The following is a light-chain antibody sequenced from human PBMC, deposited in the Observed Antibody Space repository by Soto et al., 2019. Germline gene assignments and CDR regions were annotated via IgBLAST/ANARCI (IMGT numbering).Light chain of an antibody. CDR2: SNN. V-gene: IGLV1-44*01. CDR3: ATWDDSLNGYV. J-gene: IGLJ1*01. CDR1: SSNIGSNV. Sequence: QSVLTQPPSASGTPGQRVTISCSGSSSNIGSNVVNWFQQLPGTAPKLRIYSNNQRPSGVPDRFSGSKSGTSASLAISGLQSEYEAVYHWATWDDSLNGYVFGTGTKLPVL.